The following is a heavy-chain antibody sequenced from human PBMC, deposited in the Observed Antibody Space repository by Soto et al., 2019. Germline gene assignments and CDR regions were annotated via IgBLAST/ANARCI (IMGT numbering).Heavy chain of an antibody. V-gene: IGHV1-2*02. D-gene: IGHD3-16*01. CDR3: ASVRLGLRRYFDY. CDR1: GYTFTGCY. Sequence: QVQLVQSGAEVKKPGASVKVSCKASGYTFTGCYMHWVRQAPGQGLEWMGWVNPNSGGTNYAPKFQGRVTMTRDTSISTAYMELSRLRSDDTAVYYCASVRLGLRRYFDYWGQGTLVTVSS. J-gene: IGHJ4*02. CDR2: VNPNSGGT.